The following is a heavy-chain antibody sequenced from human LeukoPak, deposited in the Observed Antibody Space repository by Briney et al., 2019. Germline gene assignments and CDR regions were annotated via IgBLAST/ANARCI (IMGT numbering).Heavy chain of an antibody. CDR2: ILSTGTT. Sequence: SETLSLTCRVSGGFISNYKWSWIRQPAGKGLEWIGRILSTGTTRYNPSLESRVSMSVDTSKNQFSLRLSFVTAADTAIYYCVRGIVGATGPDFWGQGIQVTVSA. CDR1: GGFISNYK. D-gene: IGHD1-26*01. J-gene: IGHJ4*02. V-gene: IGHV4-4*07. CDR3: VRGIVGATGPDF.